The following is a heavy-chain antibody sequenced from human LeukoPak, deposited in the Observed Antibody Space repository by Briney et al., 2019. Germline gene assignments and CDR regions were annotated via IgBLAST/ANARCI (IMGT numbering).Heavy chain of an antibody. J-gene: IGHJ4*02. Sequence: ASVKVSCKASGYSFATKYVHWVRQAHGQGLEWMGWINPASGVTHYAQKFQGRVTMSRDTSITTAYMELTGLISDDTAIYYCARSRWELDADYWGQGTLVTVSS. CDR1: GYSFATKY. CDR2: INPASGVT. V-gene: IGHV1-2*02. D-gene: IGHD1-26*01. CDR3: ARSRWELDADY.